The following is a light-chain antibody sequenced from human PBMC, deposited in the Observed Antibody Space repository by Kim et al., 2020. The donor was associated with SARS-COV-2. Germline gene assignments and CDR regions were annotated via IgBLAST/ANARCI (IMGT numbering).Light chain of an antibody. CDR3: SSYTNRNSYI. CDR2: DVS. Sequence: QSITISCTGTSSDVGSYNYVSWYQQLPGKAPKLMIYDVSERPSGVSNRFSGSKSGNTASLTISGLQAEDEADFYCSSYTNRNSYIFGTGTKVTVL. J-gene: IGLJ1*01. V-gene: IGLV2-14*04. CDR1: SSDVGSYNY.